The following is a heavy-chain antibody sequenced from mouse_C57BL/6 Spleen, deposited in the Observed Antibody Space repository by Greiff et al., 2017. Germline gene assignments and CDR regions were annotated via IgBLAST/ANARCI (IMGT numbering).Heavy chain of an antibody. J-gene: IGHJ3*01. CDR1: GFTFSDYG. CDR3: ARRDNYESWFAY. Sequence: EVKVVESGGGLVKPGGSLKLSCAASGFTFSDYGMHWVRQAPEKGLEWVAYISSGSSTIYYADTVKGRFTISIDNAKNTLFLQMTSLRSEDTAMYYCARRDNYESWFAYWGQGTLVTVSA. CDR2: ISSGSSTI. V-gene: IGHV5-17*01. D-gene: IGHD1-3*01.